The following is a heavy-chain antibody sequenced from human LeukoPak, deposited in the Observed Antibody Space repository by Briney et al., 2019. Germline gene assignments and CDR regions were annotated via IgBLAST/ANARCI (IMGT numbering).Heavy chain of an antibody. CDR2: ISAYNGNT. Sequence: GASVKVSCKASGYTFTRYGISWVRQAPGQGLEWMGGISAYNGNTNYAQKLQGRVTMTTDTTTSTAYMELRSLRSDDTAVYYCARGVEPGYSSGWDYWGQGTLVTVSS. CDR1: GYTFTRYG. D-gene: IGHD6-19*01. V-gene: IGHV1-18*01. CDR3: ARGVEPGYSSGWDY. J-gene: IGHJ4*02.